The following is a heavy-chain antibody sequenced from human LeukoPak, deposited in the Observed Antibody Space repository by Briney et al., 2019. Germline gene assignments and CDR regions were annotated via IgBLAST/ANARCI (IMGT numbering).Heavy chain of an antibody. J-gene: IGHJ4*02. D-gene: IGHD3-16*01. Sequence: PSETLSLTRTVSGGSISSGGYYWSWIRQHPGKGLEWIGYIYYNGHTYYNPSLKSRVTISVDTSKNQFSLKLSSVTAADTAVYYCARGWVWCDYWGPGTLVTVSS. CDR2: IYYNGHT. CDR3: ARGWVWCDY. CDR1: GGSISSGGYY. V-gene: IGHV4-31*03.